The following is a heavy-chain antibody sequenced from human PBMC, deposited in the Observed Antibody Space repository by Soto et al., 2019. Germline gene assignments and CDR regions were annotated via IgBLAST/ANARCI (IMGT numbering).Heavy chain of an antibody. Sequence: VPLVESGGGLVQPGWSLRLSCAASGFTFSDYWMSWVRQAPGKGLEWVANINEDGSQKYFVDSVKGRSTVSRDNAKNPLYLQVDSLRGDDTAVYYCARYSGSYAILDWGQGSLVSVST. CDR2: INEDGSQK. V-gene: IGHV3-7*04. CDR3: ARYSGSYAILD. J-gene: IGHJ4*02. CDR1: GFTFSDYW. D-gene: IGHD1-26*01.